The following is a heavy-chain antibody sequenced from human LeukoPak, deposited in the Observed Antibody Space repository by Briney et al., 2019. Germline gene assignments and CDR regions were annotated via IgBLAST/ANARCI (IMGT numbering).Heavy chain of an antibody. CDR3: AEDRGMVGASVRAFDY. D-gene: IGHD1-26*01. Sequence: GGSLRLSCAASGFTFRNHAMNWVRQAPGKGLEWVSVISGGGETTYYADSVKGRFTISRDNSQNTLYLQMSSLRGEDTALYYCAEDRGMVGASVRAFDYWGQGTLVTVSS. CDR1: GFTFRNHA. CDR2: ISGGGETT. V-gene: IGHV3-23*01. J-gene: IGHJ4*02.